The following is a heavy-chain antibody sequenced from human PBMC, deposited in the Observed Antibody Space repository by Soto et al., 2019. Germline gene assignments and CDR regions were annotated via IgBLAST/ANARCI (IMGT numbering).Heavy chain of an antibody. J-gene: IGHJ6*02. D-gene: IGHD3-3*01. Sequence: SETLSLTCAVSGGSISSSNWWSWVRQPPGKGLEWVGEIYHSGSTNYNPSLKSRVTISVDKSKNQFSLKLSSVTAADTAVYYCARLKGGVTIFGVVTHYYYGMDVWGQGTTVTVSS. CDR2: IYHSGST. CDR1: GGSISSSNW. CDR3: ARLKGGVTIFGVVTHYYYGMDV. V-gene: IGHV4-4*02.